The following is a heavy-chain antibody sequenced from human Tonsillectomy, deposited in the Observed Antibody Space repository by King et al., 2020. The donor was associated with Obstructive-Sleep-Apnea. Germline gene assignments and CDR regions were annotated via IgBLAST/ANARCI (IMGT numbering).Heavy chain of an antibody. CDR1: GYTFTSYY. CDR2: INPSGGST. Sequence: QLVQSGAEVKKPGASVKVSCKASGYTFTSYYMHWVRQAPGQGLEWMGIINPSGGSTSYAQKFQGRVTMTRDTSTSTVYMELSSLRSEDTAVYYCARDRGCSSTSCYSWFDPWGQGTLVTVSS. V-gene: IGHV1-46*01. J-gene: IGHJ5*02. CDR3: ARDRGCSSTSCYSWFDP. D-gene: IGHD2-2*02.